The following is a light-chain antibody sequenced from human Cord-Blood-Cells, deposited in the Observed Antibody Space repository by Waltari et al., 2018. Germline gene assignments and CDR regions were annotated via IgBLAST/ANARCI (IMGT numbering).Light chain of an antibody. Sequence: QSALTQPASVSGSPGQSITISCTGTRRDGGGYNYVSWYQQHPGKAPKLMIYDVSNRPSGVSNRFAGSKSGNTASLTISGLKAEDEADYYCSSYTSSSTVVFGGGTKLTVL. CDR2: DVS. V-gene: IGLV2-14*01. J-gene: IGLJ2*01. CDR1: RRDGGGYNY. CDR3: SSYTSSSTVV.